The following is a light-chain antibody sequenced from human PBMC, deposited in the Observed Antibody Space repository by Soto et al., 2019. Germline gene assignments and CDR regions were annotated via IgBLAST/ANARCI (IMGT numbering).Light chain of an antibody. Sequence: QSVLTQPVSVSASPGQSITISCAGTSSDIGRFDYVSWYQHHPGNAPKLVISVVSRRSSGISDRFSGSKSGNTATLTISGLQAEDEADYYCASYTTSTTQVFGGGTKLTVL. CDR1: SSDIGRFDY. V-gene: IGLV2-14*01. J-gene: IGLJ3*02. CDR2: VVS. CDR3: ASYTTSTTQV.